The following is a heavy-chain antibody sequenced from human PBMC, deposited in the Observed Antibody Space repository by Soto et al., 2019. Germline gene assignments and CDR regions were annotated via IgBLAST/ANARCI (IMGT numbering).Heavy chain of an antibody. CDR2: ISGSGGST. J-gene: IGHJ4*02. CDR3: AKDSVYGDRYRDFDY. CDR1: GFTFSSYA. D-gene: IGHD4-17*01. Sequence: EVQLLESGGGLVQPGGSLRLSCAASGFTFSSYAMSWVRQAPGKGLEWVSAISGSGGSTYYADSVKGRFTISRDNSKNTLSLQMNSLRAEDTAVSYCAKDSVYGDRYRDFDYWGQGTLVTVSS. V-gene: IGHV3-23*01.